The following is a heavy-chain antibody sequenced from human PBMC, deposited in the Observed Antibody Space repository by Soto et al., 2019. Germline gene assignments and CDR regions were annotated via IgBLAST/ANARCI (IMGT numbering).Heavy chain of an antibody. Sequence: XASLKISCKGYGYRFSSYWIAWVRQMPGKGLEWMGIIYPGDSDTRYSPSFQGQVTFSVDKSNNTAYLQWSSLKASDTAMYYCARQGSNGAYYYYGMDVWGQGTAVTASS. CDR2: IYPGDSDT. D-gene: IGHD2-8*01. J-gene: IGHJ6*02. CDR1: GYRFSSYW. CDR3: ARQGSNGAYYYYGMDV. V-gene: IGHV5-51*01.